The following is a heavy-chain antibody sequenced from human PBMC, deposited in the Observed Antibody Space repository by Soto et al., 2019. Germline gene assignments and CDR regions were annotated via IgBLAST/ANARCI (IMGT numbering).Heavy chain of an antibody. CDR2: IGTAGDT. J-gene: IGHJ4*02. Sequence: EVQLVESGGGLVQPGGSLRLSCAASGFTFSSYDMHWVRQATGKGLEWVSAIGTAGDTYYPGSVKGRFTISRDNSKNTLYLQMNSLRIEDTAVYYCANWRGGSNFDYWGQGTLVTVSS. D-gene: IGHD3-10*01. CDR3: ANWRGGSNFDY. V-gene: IGHV3-13*01. CDR1: GFTFSSYD.